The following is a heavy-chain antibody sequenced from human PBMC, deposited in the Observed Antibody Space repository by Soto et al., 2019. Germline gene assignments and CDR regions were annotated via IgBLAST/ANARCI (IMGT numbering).Heavy chain of an antibody. CDR1: GFRFSAYW. CDR2: IDNDGST. CDR3: ARDSARTFDY. V-gene: IGHV3-74*01. D-gene: IGHD3-10*01. J-gene: IGHJ4*02. Sequence: DVQLVESGGDLVQPGGSLRLSCAGSGFRFSAYWIHWVRQVPGKGLFWVSRIDNDGSTTYAEAVKGRFTISRDNAKNTVYRQMNSLRADDTAVYYCARDSARTFDYWGQGTLVSVSS.